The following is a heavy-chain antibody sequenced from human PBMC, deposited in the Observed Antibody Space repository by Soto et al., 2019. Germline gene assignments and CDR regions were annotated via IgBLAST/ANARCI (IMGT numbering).Heavy chain of an antibody. Sequence: PGESLKISCKGSGYSFTSYWIGWVRQMPGKGLEWMGIIFPGDSDTTYSPSFQGQVTISVDKSINTAYLQWSSLKASDTAIYYCARQEGSSWYSDYWGQGTPVTVSS. CDR3: ARQEGSSWYSDY. CDR2: IFPGDSDT. J-gene: IGHJ4*02. D-gene: IGHD6-13*01. V-gene: IGHV5-51*01. CDR1: GYSFTSYW.